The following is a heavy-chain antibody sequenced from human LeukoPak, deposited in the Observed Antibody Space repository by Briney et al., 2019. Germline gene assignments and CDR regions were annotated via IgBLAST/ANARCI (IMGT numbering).Heavy chain of an antibody. CDR2: INPSGGST. J-gene: IGHJ4*02. CDR1: GYTFTSYY. CDR3: ARDGYYDSSGPEENHYFDY. D-gene: IGHD3-22*01. V-gene: IGHV1-46*01. Sequence: ASVKVSCKASGYTFTSYYMHWVRQAPGQGLEWMGIINPSGGSTSYAQKFQGRVTMTRDTSTSTVYMELSSLRSEDTAVYYCARDGYYDSSGPEENHYFDYWGQGTLVTVSS.